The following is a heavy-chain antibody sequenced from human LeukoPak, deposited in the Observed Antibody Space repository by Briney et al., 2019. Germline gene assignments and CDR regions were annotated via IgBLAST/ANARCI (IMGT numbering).Heavy chain of an antibody. Sequence: GGSLRPSCAASGFTFSSYSMNWVRQAPGKGLEWVSSISSSSSCIYYADSVKGRFTISRDNAKNPLYLQMNSLRAEDTAVYYCARSHPDAFDIWGQGTMVTVSS. CDR1: GFTFSSYS. CDR2: ISSSSSCI. CDR3: ARSHPDAFDI. V-gene: IGHV3-21*01. J-gene: IGHJ3*02.